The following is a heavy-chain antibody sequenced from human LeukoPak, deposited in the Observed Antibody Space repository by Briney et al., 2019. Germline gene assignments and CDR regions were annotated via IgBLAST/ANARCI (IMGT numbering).Heavy chain of an antibody. V-gene: IGHV4-59*01. CDR3: ARETCSGGRCFQFDF. J-gene: IGHJ4*02. Sequence: SETLSLTCTVSGDSISNYYWSWIRQSPGKGLEWIGYIYYSGSTNYNPSLKSRVTISVDTSKNQFSLKLSSVTAADTAVYYCARETCSGGRCFQFDFWGQGTLVTVSS. CDR2: IYYSGST. CDR1: GDSISNYY. D-gene: IGHD2-15*01.